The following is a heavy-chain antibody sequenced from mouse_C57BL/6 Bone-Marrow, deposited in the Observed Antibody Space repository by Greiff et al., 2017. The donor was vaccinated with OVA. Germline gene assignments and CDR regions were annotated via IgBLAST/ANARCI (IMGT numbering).Heavy chain of an antibody. CDR1: GYTFTSYW. Sequence: VQLQQPGAELVKPGASVKLSCKASGYTFTSYWMHWVKQRPGQGLEWIGMIHPNSGSTNYNEKFKSKATLTVDKSSSTAYMQLSSLTSEDSAVYCCARSFYGYDEFAYWGQGTLVTVSA. J-gene: IGHJ3*01. D-gene: IGHD2-9*01. V-gene: IGHV1-64*01. CDR2: IHPNSGST. CDR3: ARSFYGYDEFAY.